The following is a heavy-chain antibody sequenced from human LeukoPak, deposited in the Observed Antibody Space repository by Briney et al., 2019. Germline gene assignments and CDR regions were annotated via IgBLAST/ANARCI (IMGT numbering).Heavy chain of an antibody. Sequence: PGGSLRLSCAASGFTFSSYWMSWVRQAPGKGLEWVANIEQDGSEKYYVDSVKGRFTISRDNAKNSLYLQMNSLRAEDTALYYCARVGVWFGELFDAFDIWGQGTMVTVSS. D-gene: IGHD3-10*01. J-gene: IGHJ3*02. CDR3: ARVGVWFGELFDAFDI. CDR2: IEQDGSEK. V-gene: IGHV3-7*03. CDR1: GFTFSSYW.